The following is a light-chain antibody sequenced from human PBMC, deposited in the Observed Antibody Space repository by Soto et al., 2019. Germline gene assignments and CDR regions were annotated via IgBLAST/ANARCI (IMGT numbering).Light chain of an antibody. CDR1: QTISSW. CDR2: KAP. Sequence: DIQMTQSPSTLSGSVGDRVTITCRASQTISSWLAWYQQKPGKAPKLLIYKAPTLKSGVPSRFSGSGSWTEFTLTISSLQPDDFATYYCQHYNSYSEAFGQGTKVELK. V-gene: IGKV1-5*03. CDR3: QHYNSYSEA. J-gene: IGKJ1*01.